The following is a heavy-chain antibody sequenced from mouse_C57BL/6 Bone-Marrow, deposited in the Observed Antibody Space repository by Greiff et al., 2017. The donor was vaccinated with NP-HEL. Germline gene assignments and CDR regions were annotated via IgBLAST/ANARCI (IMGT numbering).Heavy chain of an antibody. CDR2: INPSSGYT. CDR3: EFITTVVDYFDY. V-gene: IGHV1-4*01. J-gene: IGHJ2*01. CDR1: GYTFTSYT. D-gene: IGHD1-1*01. Sequence: QVQLQQSGAELARPGASVKMSCKASGYTFTSYTMHWVKQRPGQGLEWIGYINPSSGYTKYNQKFKDKATLTADKSSSTAYMQLSSLTSEDSAVYYCEFITTVVDYFDYWGQGTTLTVSS.